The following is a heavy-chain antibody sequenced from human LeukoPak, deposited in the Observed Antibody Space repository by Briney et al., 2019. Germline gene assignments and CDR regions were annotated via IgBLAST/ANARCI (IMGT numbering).Heavy chain of an antibody. V-gene: IGHV3-23*01. CDR1: GFTFSIYA. CDR2: ISGRDYST. J-gene: IGHJ1*01. D-gene: IGHD6-13*01. Sequence: AGGSLRLSCAASGFTFSIYAMIWVRQAPGKGREWVSTISGRDYSTYYADSVKGRFTISRDNSKNTLFLQMDSLRAEDTAIYYCVQRGAEAGTFAEYFQHWGQGTLVTVSS. CDR3: VQRGAEAGTFAEYFQH.